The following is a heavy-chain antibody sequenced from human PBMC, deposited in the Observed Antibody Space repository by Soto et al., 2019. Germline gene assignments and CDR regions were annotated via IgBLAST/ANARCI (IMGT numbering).Heavy chain of an antibody. CDR3: ARDDDYVWGSYRYPYWYFDL. CDR2: IWYDGSNK. Sequence: QVQLVESGGGVVQPGRSLRLSCAVSGFTFSSYGMHWVRQAPGKGLEWVAVIWYDGSNKYYADSVKGRFTISRDNSKNTTYPXMNSLRAEDTAVYYCARDDDYVWGSYRYPYWYFDLWGRGTLVTVSS. V-gene: IGHV3-33*01. J-gene: IGHJ2*01. CDR1: GFTFSSYG. D-gene: IGHD3-16*02.